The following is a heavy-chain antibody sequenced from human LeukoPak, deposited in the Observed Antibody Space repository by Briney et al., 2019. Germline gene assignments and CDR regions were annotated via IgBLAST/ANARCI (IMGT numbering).Heavy chain of an antibody. CDR1: GFTFSSYS. Sequence: GGSLRLSSAASGFTFSSYSMNWVRQAPGKGLEWVAVIWYGGSNKYYADSVKGRFTISRDNSKNTLYLQMNSLRAEDTAVYYCAKDMMVAAVGSYYYYYYMDVWGKGTTVTVSS. D-gene: IGHD6-13*01. CDR3: AKDMMVAAVGSYYYYYYMDV. CDR2: IWYGGSNK. J-gene: IGHJ6*03. V-gene: IGHV3-30*02.